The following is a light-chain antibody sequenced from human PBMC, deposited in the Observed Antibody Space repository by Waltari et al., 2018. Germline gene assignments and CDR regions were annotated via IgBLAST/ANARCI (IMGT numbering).Light chain of an antibody. Sequence: DIQMPQSPSSLPASVGVGVPITCRASQAIRDSLAWYQQKPGKAPKLLLYCASRLDSGVPFRFSGSGSGTDFTLTITSLQPEDFATYYCQHYYNIPRTFGQGTKVEVK. J-gene: IGKJ1*01. CDR1: QAIRDS. CDR3: QHYYNIPRT. V-gene: IGKV1-NL1*01. CDR2: CAS.